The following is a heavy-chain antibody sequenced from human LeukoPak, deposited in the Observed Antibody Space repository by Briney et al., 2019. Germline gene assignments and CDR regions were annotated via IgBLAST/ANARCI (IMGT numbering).Heavy chain of an antibody. V-gene: IGHV3-30*04. D-gene: IGHD3-22*01. J-gene: IGHJ4*02. CDR2: ISYDGSNK. CDR1: GFTFSSYA. Sequence: GRSLRLSCAASGFTFSSYAVHWVRQAPGKGLEWVAVISYDGSNKYYADSVKGRFTISRDNSKNTLYLQMNSLRAEDTAVYYCARAQYDSPDYWGQGTLVTVSS. CDR3: ARAQYDSPDY.